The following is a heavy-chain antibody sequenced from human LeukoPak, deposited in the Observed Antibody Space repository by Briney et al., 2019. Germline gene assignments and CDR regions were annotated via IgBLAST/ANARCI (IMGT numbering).Heavy chain of an antibody. CDR3: ARGLYCSSTSCYPHGDYYYYYMDV. Sequence: ASVKVSCKASGYTFTSYDINWVRQATGQGLEWMGWMNPNSGNTGYAQKFQGRVTMTRNTSISTAYMELSSLRSEDTAVYYCARGLYCSSTSCYPHGDYYYYYMDVCGKGPTVTVSS. J-gene: IGHJ6*03. D-gene: IGHD2-2*01. CDR1: GYTFTSYD. CDR2: MNPNSGNT. V-gene: IGHV1-8*01.